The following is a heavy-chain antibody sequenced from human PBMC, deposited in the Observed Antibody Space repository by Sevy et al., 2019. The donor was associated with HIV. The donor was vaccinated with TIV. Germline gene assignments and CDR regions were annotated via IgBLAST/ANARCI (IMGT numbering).Heavy chain of an antibody. CDR1: GFTFSDYY. J-gene: IGHJ6*02. CDR2: ISSSSSYT. Sequence: GGSLRLSCAASGFTFSDYYMSWIRQAPGKGLEWVSYISSSSSYTNYADSVKGRFTISRDNAKNSLYLQMNSRRAEDTAVYYCARDPLGYCSSTSCADYYYYGMDVWGQGTTVTVSS. D-gene: IGHD2-2*01. V-gene: IGHV3-11*06. CDR3: ARDPLGYCSSTSCADYYYYGMDV.